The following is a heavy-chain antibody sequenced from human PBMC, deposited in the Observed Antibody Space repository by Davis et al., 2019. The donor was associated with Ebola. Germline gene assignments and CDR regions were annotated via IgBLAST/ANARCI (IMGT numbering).Heavy chain of an antibody. CDR3: ARDAVSNYFDY. Sequence: ASVKVSCKSSGYTFTNYYIHWVRQAPGQGLEWMGIINPTGDSTTYAQKFQGRVTMTRDTSTSTVYMELSSLRSEDTAVYYCARDAVSNYFDYWGQGTLVTVSS. CDR2: INPTGDST. J-gene: IGHJ4*02. D-gene: IGHD2-8*01. CDR1: GYTFTNYY. V-gene: IGHV1-46*01.